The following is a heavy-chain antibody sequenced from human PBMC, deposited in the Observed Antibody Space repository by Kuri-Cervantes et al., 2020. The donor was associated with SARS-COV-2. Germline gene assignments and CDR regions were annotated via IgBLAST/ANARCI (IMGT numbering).Heavy chain of an antibody. CDR1: GFTFSSYG. J-gene: IGHJ4*02. CDR3: AKDHGSTGSPDYFDY. CDR2: IRYDGSNK. D-gene: IGHD3-9*01. V-gene: IGHV3-30*02. Sequence: GGSLRLSCAASGFTFSSYGMHWVRQAPGKGLEWVAFIRYDGSNKYYADSVKGRFTISRDNSKNTLYLQMNSLRAEDTAVYYRAKDHGSTGSPDYFDYWGQGTLVTVSS.